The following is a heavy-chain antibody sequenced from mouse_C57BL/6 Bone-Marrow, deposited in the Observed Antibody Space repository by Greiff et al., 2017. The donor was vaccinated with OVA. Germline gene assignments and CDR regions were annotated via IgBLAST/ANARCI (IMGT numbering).Heavy chain of an antibody. Sequence: QVHVKQPGAELVKPGASVKMSCKASGYTFTSYWITWVKQRPGQGLEWIGDIYPGSGSTNYNEKFKSKATLTVDTSSSTAYMQLSSLTSEDSAVYYCARGVDYWGQGTSVTVSS. CDR1: GYTFTSYW. CDR2: IYPGSGST. J-gene: IGHJ4*01. CDR3: ARGVDY. V-gene: IGHV1-55*01.